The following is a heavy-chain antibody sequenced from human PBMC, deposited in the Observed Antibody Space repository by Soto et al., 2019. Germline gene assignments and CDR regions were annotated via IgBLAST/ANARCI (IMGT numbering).Heavy chain of an antibody. CDR3: AREGVAPYYYYGMDV. V-gene: IGHV1-18*01. CDR1: GYTFTRSG. J-gene: IGHJ6*02. Sequence: QVQLVQSGAEVKKPGASVKVSCKASGYTFTRSGISWVRQAPGQGLEWRGWIGTYTGDTNYAQTVQGRVTMTTDTSTSAVHMDVRSLRSDDTAVYYCAREGVAPYYYYGMDVWGQGTPVTVSS. D-gene: IGHD5-12*01. CDR2: IGTYTGDT.